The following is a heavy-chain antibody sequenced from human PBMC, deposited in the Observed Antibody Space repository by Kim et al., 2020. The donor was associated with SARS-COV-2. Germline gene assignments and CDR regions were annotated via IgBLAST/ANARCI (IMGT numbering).Heavy chain of an antibody. Sequence: GGSLRLSCAASGFTFSSYWMSWVRQAPGKGLEWVANLNQDGHAKFYVDPVKGRFTISRDNAKNSVFLEMNSLRAEDTAVYYCVRGIPSVWGQGTLVTVSS. J-gene: IGHJ4*02. V-gene: IGHV3-7*03. CDR3: VRGIPSV. D-gene: IGHD2-21*01. CDR1: GFTFSSYW. CDR2: LNQDGHAK.